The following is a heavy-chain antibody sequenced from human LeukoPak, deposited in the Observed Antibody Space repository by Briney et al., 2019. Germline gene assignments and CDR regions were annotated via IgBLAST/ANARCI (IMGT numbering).Heavy chain of an antibody. V-gene: IGHV1-2*06. CDR3: ARDIAAAGTFDY. CDR2: INPNSGGT. CDR1: GYTFTGYY. D-gene: IGHD6-13*01. Sequence: GASVNVSCTASGYTFTGYYMHWVRQAPGQGLEWMGRINPNSGGTNYAQKFQGRVTMTRDTSISAAYMELSRLRSDDTAVYYCARDIAAAGTFDYWGQGTLVTVSS. J-gene: IGHJ4*02.